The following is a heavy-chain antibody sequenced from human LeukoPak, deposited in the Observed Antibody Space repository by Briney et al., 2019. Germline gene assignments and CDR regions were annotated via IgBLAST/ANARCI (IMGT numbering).Heavy chain of an antibody. Sequence: SETLSLTCAVYGGSFSGYYWSWIRQPPGKGLEWIGEINHSGSTNYNPSLKSRGTISVDTSKKQFSLKLSPVTAADTAVYYCARVTSSTQVLGYFDWPSFDAFDIWGQGTMVTVSS. CDR3: ARVTSSTQVLGYFDWPSFDAFDI. V-gene: IGHV4-34*01. CDR1: GGSFSGYY. D-gene: IGHD3-9*01. CDR2: INHSGST. J-gene: IGHJ3*02.